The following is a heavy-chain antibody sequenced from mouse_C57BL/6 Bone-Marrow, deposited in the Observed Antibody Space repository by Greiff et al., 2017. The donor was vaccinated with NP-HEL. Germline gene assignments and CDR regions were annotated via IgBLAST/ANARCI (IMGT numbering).Heavy chain of an antibody. CDR3: AKLGYAMDY. CDR1: GYAFSSSW. D-gene: IGHD4-1*01. Sequence: VKLQQSGPELVKPGASVKISCKASGYAFSSSWMNWVKQRPGKGLEWIGRIYPGDGDTNYNGKFKGKATLTADKSSSTAYMQLSSLTSEDSAVYFCAKLGYAMDYWGQGTSVTVSS. CDR2: IYPGDGDT. V-gene: IGHV1-82*01. J-gene: IGHJ4*01.